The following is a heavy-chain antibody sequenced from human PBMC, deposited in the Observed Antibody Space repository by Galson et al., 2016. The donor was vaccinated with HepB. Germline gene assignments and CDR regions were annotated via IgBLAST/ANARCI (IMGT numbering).Heavy chain of an antibody. CDR3: ATSTGDFPSHGALDI. D-gene: IGHD4-17*01. CDR1: GFSFTSFW. J-gene: IGHJ3*02. V-gene: IGHV5-10-1*01. Sequence: QSGAEVKKPGESLRISCKGSGFSFTSFWITWVRQMPGKGLEWMGKIDPTDSYTNYSPSFQGHVTLSADKSISTAYLQRNSLKAPDTAMYFCATSTGDFPSHGALDIWGQGTMVTVSS. CDR2: IDPTDSYT.